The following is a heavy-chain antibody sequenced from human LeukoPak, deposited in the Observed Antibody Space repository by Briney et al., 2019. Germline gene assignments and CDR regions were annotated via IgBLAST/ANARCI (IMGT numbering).Heavy chain of an antibody. CDR1: GFTFSSYG. J-gene: IGHJ4*02. D-gene: IGHD6-13*01. CDR2: ISSSSSYI. V-gene: IGHV3-21*01. Sequence: PGRSLRLSCAASGFTFSSYGMHWVRQAPGKGLEWVSSISSSSSYIYYADSVKGRFTISRDNAKNSLYLQMNSLRAEDTAVYYCASMTGIAAAGMDYWGQGTLVTVSS. CDR3: ASMTGIAAAGMDY.